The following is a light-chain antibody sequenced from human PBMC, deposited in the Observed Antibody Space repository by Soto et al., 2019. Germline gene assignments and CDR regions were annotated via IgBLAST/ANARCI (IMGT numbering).Light chain of an antibody. CDR2: GAS. J-gene: IGKJ1*01. Sequence: DIVMTQSPATLSVAPGERATLSCRASQSISNNLAWYQQIPGQAPRLLIYGASTRATGIPARFSGSGSGTEFTLTISSLQSEGFAVYYCQQYNNWPLWTFGQGTKVDIK. V-gene: IGKV3D-15*01. CDR3: QQYNNWPLWT. CDR1: QSISNN.